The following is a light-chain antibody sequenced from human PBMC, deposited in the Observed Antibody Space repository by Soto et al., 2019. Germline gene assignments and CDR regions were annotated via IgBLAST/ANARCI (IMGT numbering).Light chain of an antibody. CDR2: DTS. Sequence: EIVLTQSPGTLSLSPGERATLSCRASQSVSNVYLAWYQQKPGQAPRLLIYDTSNRATGIPDRXSGSXSGXXXXXXXXXXXPXDFAXXYCQQXGSSPRTFGQGTKLE. CDR1: QSVSNVY. CDR3: QQXGSSPRT. V-gene: IGKV3-20*01. J-gene: IGKJ2*01.